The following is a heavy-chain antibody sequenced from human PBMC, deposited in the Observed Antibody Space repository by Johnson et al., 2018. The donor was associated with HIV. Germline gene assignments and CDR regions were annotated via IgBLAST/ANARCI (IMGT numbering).Heavy chain of an antibody. CDR1: GFTLDDYG. CDR3: ASVYRFMFGGFSNHVFDI. D-gene: IGHD3-16*01. CDR2: INWNGGST. J-gene: IGHJ3*02. Sequence: VQLVESGGGVVPPGRSLRLSCAASGFTLDDYGMSWVRQAPGKGLEWVSGINWNGGSTGYADSVKGRFTISRDNAKNSLYLQMNSLRAEDTALYYCASVYRFMFGGFSNHVFDIWGQGTMVTVSS. V-gene: IGHV3-20*04.